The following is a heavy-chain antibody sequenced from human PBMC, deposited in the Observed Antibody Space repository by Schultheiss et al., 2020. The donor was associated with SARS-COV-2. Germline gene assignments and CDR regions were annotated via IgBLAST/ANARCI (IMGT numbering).Heavy chain of an antibody. CDR3: ATRSTVVTPGAFDYWYFDL. J-gene: IGHJ2*01. D-gene: IGHD4-23*01. V-gene: IGHV1-46*01. Sequence: ASVKVSCKASGYTFTSYGISWVRQAPGQGLEWMGIINPSGGSTSYAQKFQGRVTMTRDTSTSTVYMELSSLRSEDTAVYYCATRSTVVTPGAFDYWYFDLWGRGTLVTVSS. CDR2: INPSGGST. CDR1: GYTFTSYG.